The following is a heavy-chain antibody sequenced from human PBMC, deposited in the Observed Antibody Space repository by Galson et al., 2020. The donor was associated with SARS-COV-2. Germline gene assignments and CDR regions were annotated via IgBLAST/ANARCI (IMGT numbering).Heavy chain of an antibody. CDR1: GGSISSYY. CDR3: AKLTTVTTGLFYYSYGMDV. J-gene: IGHJ6*02. D-gene: IGHD4-17*01. V-gene: IGHV4-59*08. Sequence: ETSETLSLTCTVSGGSISSYYWSWIRQPPGKGLEWIGYIYYSGSTNYNPSLKSRVTISVDTSKNQFSLKLSSVTAADTAVYYCAKLTTVTTGLFYYSYGMDVWGQGTTVTVSS. CDR2: IYYSGST.